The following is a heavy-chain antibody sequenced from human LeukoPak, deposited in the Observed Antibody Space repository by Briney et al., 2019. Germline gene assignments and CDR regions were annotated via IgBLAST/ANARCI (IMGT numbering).Heavy chain of an antibody. Sequence: SETLSLTCTVSGGSISSYYWSWIRQPPGKGLEWIGYIYYSGSTNYNPSLKSRVTISVDTSKNQFSLKLSSVTAADTAVYYCARDMSYYDSSGYHRPNDAFDIWGQGTMVTVSS. V-gene: IGHV4-59*01. CDR1: GGSISSYY. CDR3: ARDMSYYDSSGYHRPNDAFDI. J-gene: IGHJ3*02. CDR2: IYYSGST. D-gene: IGHD3-22*01.